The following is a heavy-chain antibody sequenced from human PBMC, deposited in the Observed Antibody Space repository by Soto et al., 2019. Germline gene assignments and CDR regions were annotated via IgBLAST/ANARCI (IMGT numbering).Heavy chain of an antibody. D-gene: IGHD3-22*01. CDR2: ISGSGGST. J-gene: IGHJ4*02. Sequence: LRLSCAASGFTFSSYAMNWVRQAPEKGLEWVSSISGSGGSTYYTDSVKGRFTISRDNSKNTLYLQMNSLRAGDTAVYYCAFPDDSSGFDYWDQGTLVTVSS. CDR3: AFPDDSSGFDY. CDR1: GFTFSSYA. V-gene: IGHV3-23*01.